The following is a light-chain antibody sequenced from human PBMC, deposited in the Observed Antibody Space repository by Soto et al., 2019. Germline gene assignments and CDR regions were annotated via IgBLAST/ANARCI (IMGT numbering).Light chain of an antibody. V-gene: IGKV3-11*01. J-gene: IGKJ4*01. CDR1: QGVSSY. CDR2: DAS. Sequence: EIVLTQSPAPLSLSPWERATLSCSASQGVSSYLAWYQQKPGQAPRLLIYDASNRATGIPARFSGSGSGTDFTLTITSLEPEDFAVYYCQQRSNWSLTFGGGTKVEIK. CDR3: QQRSNWSLT.